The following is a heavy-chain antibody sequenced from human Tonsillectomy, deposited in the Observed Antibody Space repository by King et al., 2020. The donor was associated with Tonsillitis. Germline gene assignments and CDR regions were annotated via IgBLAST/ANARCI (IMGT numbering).Heavy chain of an antibody. Sequence: EVQLVESGGDLVKPGGSLRLSCAAFGFTLNNAWMTWVRQAPGKGLEWVGRFKGGVWTTVYAAPVEGRFSISRDDSKNTLYLQMNSLTTEDTAVYYCTADLPGLGFGELEYWGQGNLVTVSS. D-gene: IGHD3-10*01. CDR3: TADLPGLGFGELEY. CDR1: GFTLNNAW. V-gene: IGHV3-15*01. J-gene: IGHJ4*02. CDR2: FKGGVWTT.